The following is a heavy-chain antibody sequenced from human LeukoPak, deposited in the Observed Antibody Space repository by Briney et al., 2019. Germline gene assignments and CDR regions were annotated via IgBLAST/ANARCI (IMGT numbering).Heavy chain of an antibody. V-gene: IGHV4-34*01. J-gene: IGHJ6*03. Sequence: KASETLSLTCAVYGGSFSGYYWSWIRQPPGKGLEWIGEINHSGSTNYNPSLKSRVTISVDTSKNQFSLKLSSVTAADTAVYCCARGWDYDTSYYYYYMDVWGKGTTVTVSS. CDR2: INHSGST. CDR3: ARGWDYDTSYYYYYMDV. D-gene: IGHD1-7*01. CDR1: GGSFSGYY.